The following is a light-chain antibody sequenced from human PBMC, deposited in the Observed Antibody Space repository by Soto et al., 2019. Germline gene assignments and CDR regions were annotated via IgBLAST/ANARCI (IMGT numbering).Light chain of an antibody. V-gene: IGLV1-47*01. J-gene: IGLJ2*01. CDR1: SSNIGSND. CDR3: ATWDDSLSGPV. Sequence: QAVVTQPPSASGTPGQRVTISCSGSSSNIGSNDVCWYQQLPGAAPKLLIYRNNQRPSGVPDRFSGSKSGTSASLAISGLRSEDEGDYYCATWDDSLSGPVFGGGTQLTVL. CDR2: RNN.